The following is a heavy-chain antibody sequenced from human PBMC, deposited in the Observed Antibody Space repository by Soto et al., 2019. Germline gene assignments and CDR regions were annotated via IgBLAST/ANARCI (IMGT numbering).Heavy chain of an antibody. Sequence: EVQLLESGEALAQPGGSLRLSCAASGFTFSSYAMTWVRQAPGKGLEWVALINGGGESAYDADSVKGRFTISRDNFKNTLFLQINHLRGSDTAVYYCARGATIAYWGQGTLVTVSS. V-gene: IGHV3-23*01. CDR3: ARGATIAY. D-gene: IGHD5-12*01. CDR2: INGGGESA. J-gene: IGHJ4*02. CDR1: GFTFSSYA.